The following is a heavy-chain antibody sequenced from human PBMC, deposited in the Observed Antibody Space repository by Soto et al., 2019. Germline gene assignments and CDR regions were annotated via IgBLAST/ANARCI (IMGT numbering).Heavy chain of an antibody. CDR1: GFSLSTSGVG. Sequence: QITLKESGPPLVKPTQTLTLTCTFSGFSLSTSGVGVGWIRQPPGKALEWLALIYWDDDKRYSPSLKSRLTITKDTSKNQVVLTMTNMDPVDTATYYCAHSHDILTGYFPPAEYFQHWGQGTLVTVSS. J-gene: IGHJ1*01. CDR2: IYWDDDK. CDR3: AHSHDILTGYFPPAEYFQH. V-gene: IGHV2-5*02. D-gene: IGHD3-9*01.